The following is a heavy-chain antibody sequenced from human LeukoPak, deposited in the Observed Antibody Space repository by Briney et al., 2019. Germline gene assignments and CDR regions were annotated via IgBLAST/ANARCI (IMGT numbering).Heavy chain of an antibody. Sequence: ASVKVSCKASGYTFTSYGISWVRQAPGQGLEWMGWISAYNGNTNYAQKLQGRVTMTTDTSTSTAYMELRSLRSDDTDVYYCARDRRYTGYYDLWSGPNWYFDLWGRGTLVTVSS. J-gene: IGHJ2*01. D-gene: IGHD3-3*01. V-gene: IGHV1-18*01. CDR3: ARDRRYTGYYDLWSGPNWYFDL. CDR1: GYTFTSYG. CDR2: ISAYNGNT.